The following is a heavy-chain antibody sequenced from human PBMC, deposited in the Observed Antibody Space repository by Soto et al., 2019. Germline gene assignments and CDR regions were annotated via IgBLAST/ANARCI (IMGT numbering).Heavy chain of an antibody. Sequence: QVRLVQSGAEVKKPGSSVKVSCEASGGTFSTYAISWMRQAPGQGLEWMGGIIPLSGTPKYAQRFQGRVTITADESTSTVFMELNSLRSEDTAVYYCARPSYRRGGWYGMDVWGQGTPVTVSS. J-gene: IGHJ6*02. CDR1: GGTFSTYA. V-gene: IGHV1-69*01. CDR3: ARPSYRRGGWYGMDV. CDR2: IIPLSGTP. D-gene: IGHD6-19*01.